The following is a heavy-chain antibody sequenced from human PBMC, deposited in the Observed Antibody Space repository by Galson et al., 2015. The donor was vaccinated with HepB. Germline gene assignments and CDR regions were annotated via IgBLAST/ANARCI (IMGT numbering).Heavy chain of an antibody. J-gene: IGHJ3*02. V-gene: IGHV3-21*01. CDR1: GFTFSSYS. CDR3: ARPISGYYPNDAFDI. D-gene: IGHD3-22*01. Sequence: SLRLSCAASGFTFSSYSMNWVRQAPGKGLEWVSSISSSSSYIYYADSVKGRFTISRDNAKNSLYLQMNSLRAEDTAVYYCARPISGYYPNDAFDIWGQGTMVTVSS. CDR2: ISSSSSYI.